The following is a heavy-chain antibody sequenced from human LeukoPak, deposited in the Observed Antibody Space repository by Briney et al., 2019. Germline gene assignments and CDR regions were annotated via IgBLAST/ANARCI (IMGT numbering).Heavy chain of an antibody. CDR3: PRWIPVGGLGWFAP. CDR2: IIPIFVTA. Sequence: SGKVCCKAAGGTFISYAISWGREAPGQGDEWVGGIIPIFVTAKYATKVQGRVTPPADESTTNAYMELSSLRPEDPAVYYCPRWIPVGGLGWFAPCGQATLVTVPS. D-gene: IGHD3-16*01. CDR1: GGTFISYA. J-gene: IGHJ5*02. V-gene: IGHV1-69*13.